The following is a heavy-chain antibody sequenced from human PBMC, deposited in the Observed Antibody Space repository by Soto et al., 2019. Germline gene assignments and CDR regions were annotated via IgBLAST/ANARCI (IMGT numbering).Heavy chain of an antibody. Sequence: PSETLSLTCTVSGGSISSGGYYWSWIRQHPGKDLEWIGYIYYSGSTYYNPSLKSRVTISVDTSKNQFSLKLSSVTAADTAVYYCARRAVRGVIIKDYGMDVWGQGTTVTVSS. CDR3: ARRAVRGVIIKDYGMDV. D-gene: IGHD3-10*01. CDR2: IYYSGST. J-gene: IGHJ6*02. CDR1: GGSISSGGYY. V-gene: IGHV4-31*03.